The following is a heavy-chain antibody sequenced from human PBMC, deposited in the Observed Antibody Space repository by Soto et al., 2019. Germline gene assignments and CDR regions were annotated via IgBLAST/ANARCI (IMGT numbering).Heavy chain of an antibody. CDR3: ARVHVMVVAGSTFDY. V-gene: IGHV4-38-2*02. CDR1: GDSISSGAY. Sequence: SETLSLTCTVSGDSISSGAYWGWIRQPPGEGPEWIASIYHGVTTFYNPSLKSRISISVDTSKNQFSLRLTSVTAADTATYYCARVHVMVVAGSTFDYWGRGTLVTVSS. D-gene: IGHD6-19*01. CDR2: IYHGVTT. J-gene: IGHJ4*03.